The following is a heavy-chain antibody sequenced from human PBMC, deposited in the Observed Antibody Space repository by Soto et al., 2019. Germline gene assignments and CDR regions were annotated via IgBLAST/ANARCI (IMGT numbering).Heavy chain of an antibody. V-gene: IGHV4-34*01. CDR2: INHSGST. CDR3: ARWLGPCSSSPNWFDP. Sequence: ASETLSLTCAVYGGSFSGYYWSWIRQPPGKGLEWIGEINHSGSTSYNPSLKSRVTISVDTSKNQFSLKLSSVTAADTAVYYCARWLGPCSSSPNWFDPWGQGTLVTVSS. CDR1: GGSFSGYY. J-gene: IGHJ5*02. D-gene: IGHD6-6*01.